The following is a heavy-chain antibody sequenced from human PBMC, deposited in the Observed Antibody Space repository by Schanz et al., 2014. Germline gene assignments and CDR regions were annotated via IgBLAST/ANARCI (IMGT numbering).Heavy chain of an antibody. CDR3: AKCIGWYGRCAFDI. CDR1: GFTFSNAW. D-gene: IGHD6-19*01. V-gene: IGHV3-66*01. J-gene: IGHJ3*02. CDR2: IYSGGST. Sequence: VQLVESGGGLVKPGGSLRLSCGASGFTFSNAWMTWVRQAQGKGLEWVAVIYSGGSTFYTDSVKGRFTISRDNSKNTLYLQMNSLIAEDTAVYYCAKCIGWYGRCAFDIWGQGTMVTVSS.